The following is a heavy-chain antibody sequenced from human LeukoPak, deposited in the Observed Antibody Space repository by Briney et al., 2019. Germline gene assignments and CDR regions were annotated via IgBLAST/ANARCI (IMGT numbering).Heavy chain of an antibody. V-gene: IGHV4-38-2*02. CDR2: IYHRGRS. CDR1: GYSIRSDYY. CDR3: AVSTVGAPVPQPFDI. D-gene: IGHD1-26*01. J-gene: IGHJ3*02. Sequence: SETLSLTCTVSGYSIRSDYYWGWIRQPPGKGPEWIGSIYHRGRSYYNPSLERRVTMSVDTSKIQFSLNLNSVTAADTAVYYCAVSTVGAPVPQPFDIWGQGTWVTVSS.